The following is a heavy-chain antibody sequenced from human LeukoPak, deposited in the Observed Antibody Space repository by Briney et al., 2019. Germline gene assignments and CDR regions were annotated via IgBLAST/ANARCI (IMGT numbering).Heavy chain of an antibody. CDR3: AKDKDFDSSGWYSSFDY. J-gene: IGHJ4*02. V-gene: IGHV3-43D*04. CDR1: GFTFDDYA. Sequence: GGSLRLSCAASGFTFDDYAMHWVRQAPGKGLEWVSLISWDGGSTYYADSVKGRFTISRDNSKNSLYLQMNSLGAEDTALYYCAKDKDFDSSGWYSSFDYWGQGTLVTVSS. D-gene: IGHD6-19*01. CDR2: ISWDGGST.